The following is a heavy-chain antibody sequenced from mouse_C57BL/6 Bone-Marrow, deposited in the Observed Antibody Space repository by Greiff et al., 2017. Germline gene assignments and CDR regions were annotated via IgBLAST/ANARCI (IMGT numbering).Heavy chain of an antibody. D-gene: IGHD2-5*01. J-gene: IGHJ2*01. V-gene: IGHV1-76*01. CDR1: GYTLTDYY. CDR3: ARHYSNYDY. CDR2: IYPGSGNT. Sequence: QVQLQQSGAELVRPGASVKLSCKASGYTLTDYYINWVKQRPGQGLEWIARIYPGSGNTYYNEKFKGKATLTAEKSSSTAYMQLSSLTSEDSAVYFCARHYSNYDYWGQGTTLTVSS.